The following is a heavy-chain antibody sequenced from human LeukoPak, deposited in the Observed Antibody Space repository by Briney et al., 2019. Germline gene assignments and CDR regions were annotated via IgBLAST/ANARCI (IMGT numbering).Heavy chain of an antibody. V-gene: IGHV4-59*01. CDR3: ARDAQYSSSWYWVFDY. CDR2: IYYSGST. CDR1: GGSISSYY. D-gene: IGHD6-13*01. Sequence: SETLSLTCTVSGGSISSYYWSWIRQPPGKGLEWIGYIYYSGSTNYNPSLKSRVTISVDTSKNQFSLKLSSVTAADTAVYYCARDAQYSSSWYWVFDYWGQGTLVTVSS. J-gene: IGHJ4*02.